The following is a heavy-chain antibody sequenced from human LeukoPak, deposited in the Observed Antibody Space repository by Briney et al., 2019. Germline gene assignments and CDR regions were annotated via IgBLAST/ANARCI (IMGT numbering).Heavy chain of an antibody. Sequence: ASVKVSCKASGYTFTSYAMHWVRQAPGQRLEWMGWINAGNGNTKYSQEFQGRVTITRDTSASTAYMELGSLRSEDMAVYYCARYGSVAGTTYYFDYWGQGTLVTVSS. CDR3: ARYGSVAGTTYYFDY. J-gene: IGHJ4*02. CDR2: INAGNGNT. CDR1: GYTFTSYA. V-gene: IGHV1-3*03. D-gene: IGHD6-19*01.